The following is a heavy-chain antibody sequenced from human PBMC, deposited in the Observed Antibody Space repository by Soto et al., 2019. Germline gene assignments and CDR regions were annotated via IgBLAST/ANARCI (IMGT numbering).Heavy chain of an antibody. V-gene: IGHV1-3*01. CDR2: INAGNGNT. D-gene: IGHD2-15*01. Sequence: QVQLVQSGAEVKKPGASVKVSCKASGYTFTSYAMHWVRQAPGQRLEWMGWINAGNGNTKYSQKFQGRVTITRDTSASTAYMELSSLRSEDTAVYYCARARYCSGGSCYSTMVYWGQGTLVTVSS. CDR3: ARARYCSGGSCYSTMVY. J-gene: IGHJ4*02. CDR1: GYTFTSYA.